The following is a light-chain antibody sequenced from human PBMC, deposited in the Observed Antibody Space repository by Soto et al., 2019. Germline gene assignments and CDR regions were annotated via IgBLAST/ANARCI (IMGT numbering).Light chain of an antibody. CDR1: QSMSSW. CDR3: QQYTNYPWT. CDR2: DVS. J-gene: IGKJ1*01. Sequence: DIQMTQSPPTLSASVGDRVTITCRASQSMSSWLAWYQQRPGKAPNLLIYDVSSLESGVPSRFSGSGSGTKFTLTISSLQPDDFATYYCQQYTNYPWTFGQGTKVEIK. V-gene: IGKV1-5*01.